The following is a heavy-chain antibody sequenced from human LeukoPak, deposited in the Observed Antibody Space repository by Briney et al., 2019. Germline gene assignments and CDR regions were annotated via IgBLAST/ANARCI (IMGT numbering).Heavy chain of an antibody. CDR1: GYTFTSYY. D-gene: IGHD2-15*01. CDR2: INPSGGST. Sequence: GASVKVSCKASGYTFTSYYMHWVRQAPGQGLEWMGIINPSGGSTSYAQKFQGRVTMTRDTSTSTVYMELSSLRSEDTAVYYCARDHGYCSGGSCYSYYYGMDVWGQGTTVTVSS. V-gene: IGHV1-46*01. J-gene: IGHJ6*02. CDR3: ARDHGYCSGGSCYSYYYGMDV.